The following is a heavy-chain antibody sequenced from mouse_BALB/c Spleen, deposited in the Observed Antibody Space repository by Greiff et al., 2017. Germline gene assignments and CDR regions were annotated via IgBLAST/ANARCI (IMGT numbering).Heavy chain of an antibody. D-gene: IGHD2-3*01. CDR3: ARDKEDGYCAMDC. Sequence: EVQLKESGGGLVQPGASLRLSCATSGFTFTDYYMSWVRQPPGQALEWLGFIRNKANGYTTEYSASVKGRFTTSRDTSQSILYLQMNTLRAEDSATYYCARDKEDGYCAMDCGGQGTSVAVSS. J-gene: IGHJ4*01. CDR1: GFTFTDYY. CDR2: IRNKANGYTT. V-gene: IGHV7-3*02.